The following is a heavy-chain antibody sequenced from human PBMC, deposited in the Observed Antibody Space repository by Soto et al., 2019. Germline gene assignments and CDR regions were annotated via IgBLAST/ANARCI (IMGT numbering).Heavy chain of an antibody. CDR1: GGSIRSYY. J-gene: IGHJ3*02. Sequence: PSETLSLTCTVSGGSIRSYYWSWIRRPPGNGLEWIGYIYSSGSTNYNPSLKSRVTISVDTSKNQFSLKLRSVTAADTAEYYCARTYCSNTTCYDIFDIWGQGTMVTVS. CDR3: ARTYCSNTTCYDIFDI. D-gene: IGHD2-2*01. V-gene: IGHV4-59*01. CDR2: IYSSGST.